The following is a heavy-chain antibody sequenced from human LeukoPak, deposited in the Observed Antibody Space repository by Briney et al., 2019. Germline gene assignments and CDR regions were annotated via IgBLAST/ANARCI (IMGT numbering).Heavy chain of an antibody. CDR2: ISGSGGST. CDR3: AKDGEVGHIVVVTYFDY. Sequence: SCKASGGTFSSYAMSWVRQAPGKGLEWVSAISGSGGSTYYAASVKGRFTISRDNSKNTLYLQMNSLRAEDTAVYYRAKDGEVGHIVVVTYFDYWGQGTLVTVSS. J-gene: IGHJ4*02. CDR1: GGTFSSYA. D-gene: IGHD2-21*02. V-gene: IGHV3-23*01.